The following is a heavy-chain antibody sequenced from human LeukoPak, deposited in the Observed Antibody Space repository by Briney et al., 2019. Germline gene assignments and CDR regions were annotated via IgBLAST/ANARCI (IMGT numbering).Heavy chain of an antibody. V-gene: IGHV4-30-4*08. CDR2: IYYSGST. D-gene: IGHD1-14*01. J-gene: IGHJ4*02. Sequence: PSETLSLTCTVSGGSISSGSYYWSWIRQPPGKGLEWIGYIYYSGSTYYNPSLQSRVSISVDTSKNQFSLNLSSVTAADTAVYYCARTTKKVYFDYWGQGTLVTVFS. CDR3: ARTTKKVYFDY. CDR1: GGSISSGSYY.